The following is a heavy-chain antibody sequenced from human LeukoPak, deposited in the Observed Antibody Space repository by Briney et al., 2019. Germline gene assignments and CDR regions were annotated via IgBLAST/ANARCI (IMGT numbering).Heavy chain of an antibody. CDR1: GFSSYS. V-gene: IGHV3-21*01. CDR2: ISSSSSYI. CDR3: ASDTYYYDSSGPILGYFQH. Sequence: GGSLRLSCAASGFSSYSMNWVRQAPGKGLEWVSSISSSSSYIYYTDSVKGRFTISRDNAKNSLYLQMNSLRAEDTAVYYCASDTYYYDSSGPILGYFQHWGQGTLVTVSS. J-gene: IGHJ1*01. D-gene: IGHD3-22*01.